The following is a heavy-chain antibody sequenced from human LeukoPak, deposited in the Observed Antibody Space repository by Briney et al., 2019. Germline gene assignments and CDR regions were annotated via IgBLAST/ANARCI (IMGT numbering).Heavy chain of an antibody. CDR2: ISAYNGDT. CDR3: ARDSALLNNGDWYGGSDY. Sequence: GASVKVSCKASGYSFTSYGFSWVRQAPGQGLEWMGWISAYNGDTNYAQKLQGRVTMTTDTSKNTAYMELRSLRSDDTAMYYCARDSALLNNGDWYGGSDYWGQGTLVTVSS. V-gene: IGHV1-18*01. J-gene: IGHJ4*02. CDR1: GYSFTSYG. D-gene: IGHD4-17*01.